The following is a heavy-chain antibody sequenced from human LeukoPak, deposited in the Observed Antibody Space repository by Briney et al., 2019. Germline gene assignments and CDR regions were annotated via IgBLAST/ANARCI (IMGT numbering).Heavy chain of an antibody. D-gene: IGHD6-13*01. CDR2: IIPILGIA. V-gene: IGHV1-69*04. Sequence: SVTVSCKASGDTFSRYALSWVRQAPGQGLEWMGRIIPILGIANYAQKFQGRVTITADKSTSTAYMELSSLRSEDTAVYYCARPNIAAPSSGFDPWGQGTLVTVSS. CDR3: ARPNIAAPSSGFDP. J-gene: IGHJ5*02. CDR1: GDTFSRYA.